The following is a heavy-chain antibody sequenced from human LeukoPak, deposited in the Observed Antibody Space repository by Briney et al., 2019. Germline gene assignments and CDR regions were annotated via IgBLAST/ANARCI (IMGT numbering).Heavy chain of an antibody. CDR3: ARRGAAGTYYFDY. V-gene: IGHV3-23*01. CDR2: ISGSGSGT. J-gene: IGHJ4*02. Sequence: PGGSLRLSCAASGFTFGNYAMSWVRQAPGKGLEWVSAISGSGSGTYYADSVKGRFTISRDNSKNTLYLQTNSLRAEDTAVYYCARRGAAGTYYFDYWGQGTLVTVSS. CDR1: GFTFGNYA. D-gene: IGHD6-13*01.